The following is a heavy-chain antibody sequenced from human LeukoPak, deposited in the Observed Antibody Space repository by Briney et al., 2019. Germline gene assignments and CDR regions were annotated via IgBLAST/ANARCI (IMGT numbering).Heavy chain of an antibody. D-gene: IGHD2-15*01. J-gene: IGHJ5*02. Sequence: ASVKVSCKASGYTFTSYDINWVRQATGQGLEWMGWMNPNSGNTGYAQKFQGRVTMTRNTSISTAYMELSSLRSEDTAVYYCARGYCSGGSCYSGWFDPWGQRTLVTVSS. CDR2: MNPNSGNT. CDR3: ARGYCSGGSCYSGWFDP. CDR1: GYTFTSYD. V-gene: IGHV1-8*01.